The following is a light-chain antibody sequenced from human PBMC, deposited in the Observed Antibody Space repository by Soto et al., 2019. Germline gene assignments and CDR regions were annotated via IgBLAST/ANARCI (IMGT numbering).Light chain of an antibody. Sequence: EMVMTQSPATLSVSPVERATLSCRASQSVSSNLAWYQQKPGQAPRLLIYGASTRATGIPARFSGSGSGTEFTLTITSLQSEDFAVYYCQQYKKWPWTFGQGTKVDIK. CDR2: GAS. CDR1: QSVSSN. V-gene: IGKV3-15*01. CDR3: QQYKKWPWT. J-gene: IGKJ1*01.